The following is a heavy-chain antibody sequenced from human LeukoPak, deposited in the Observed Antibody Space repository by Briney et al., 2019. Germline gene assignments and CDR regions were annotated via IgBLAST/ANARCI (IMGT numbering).Heavy chain of an antibody. D-gene: IGHD2-2*01. CDR2: IYNSGST. CDR3: ARLGSTFDI. Sequence: SETLSLTCTVSGGSISSYYWSWIRQPPGKGLEWIGYIYNSGSTNYNPSLKSRVTISVDTSKNQFSLKLSSVTAAVTAVYYCARLGSTFDIWGQGTMVTVSS. CDR1: GGSISSYY. J-gene: IGHJ3*02. V-gene: IGHV4-59*08.